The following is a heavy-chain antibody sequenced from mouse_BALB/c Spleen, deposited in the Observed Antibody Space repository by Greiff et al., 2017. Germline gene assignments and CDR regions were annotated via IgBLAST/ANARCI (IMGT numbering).Heavy chain of an antibody. V-gene: IGHV3-2*02. D-gene: IGHD2-1*01. CDR2: ISYSGST. CDR3: ARRYGNYVYYFDY. J-gene: IGHJ2*01. Sequence: VQLQQSGPGLVKPSQSLSLTCTVTGYSITSDYAWNWIRQFPGNKLEWMGYISYSGSTSYNPSLKSRISITRDTSKNQFFLQLNSVTTEDTATYYCARRYGNYVYYFDYWGQGTTLTVSS. CDR1: GYSITSDYA.